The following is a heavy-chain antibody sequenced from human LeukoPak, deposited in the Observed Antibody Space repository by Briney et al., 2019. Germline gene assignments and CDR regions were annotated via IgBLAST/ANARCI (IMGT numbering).Heavy chain of an antibody. D-gene: IGHD3-22*01. CDR1: GGTFSSYA. CDR3: AREPYYDCSGTFDY. CDR2: IIPILGIA. Sequence: ASVKVSCKASGGTFSSYAISWVRQAPGQGLEWMGRIIPILGIANYAQKFQGRVTITADKSTSTAYMELSSLRSEDTAVYYCAREPYYDCSGTFDYWGQGTLVTVSS. V-gene: IGHV1-69*04. J-gene: IGHJ4*02.